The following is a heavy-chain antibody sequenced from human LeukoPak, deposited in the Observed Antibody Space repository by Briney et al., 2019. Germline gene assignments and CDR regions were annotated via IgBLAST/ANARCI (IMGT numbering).Heavy chain of an antibody. CDR2: ISSSSSYI. D-gene: IGHD6-19*01. CDR1: GFTFSSYS. V-gene: IGHV3-21*01. J-gene: IGHJ4*02. CDR3: ARDSSGWYPGFDY. Sequence: GGSLRLSCAASGFTFSSYSMNWVRQAPGKGLEWVSSISSSSSYIYYADSVKGRFTISRDNAKNSLYLQMNSLRAEDTAVYYCARDSSGWYPGFDYWGQGTLVTVSS.